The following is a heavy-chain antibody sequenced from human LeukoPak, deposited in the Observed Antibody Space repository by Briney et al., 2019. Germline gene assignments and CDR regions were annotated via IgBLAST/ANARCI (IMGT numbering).Heavy chain of an antibody. J-gene: IGHJ5*02. CDR3: ARDQRLGDYVWGSYRYNWFDP. CDR2: IKQDGSEK. CDR1: GFTFSSYW. V-gene: IGHV3-7*03. D-gene: IGHD3-16*02. Sequence: GGSLRLSCAASGFTFSSYWMSWVRQAPGKGREWVANIKQDGSEKYYVDSVKGRFTISRDNAKNSLYLQMNSLRAEDTAVYYYARDQRLGDYVWGSYRYNWFDPWGQGTLVTVSS.